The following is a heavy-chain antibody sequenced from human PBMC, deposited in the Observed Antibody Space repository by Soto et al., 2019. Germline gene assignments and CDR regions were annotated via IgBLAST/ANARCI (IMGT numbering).Heavy chain of an antibody. Sequence: GGSLRLSCAASGFTFSSYAMSWVRQAPGKGLEWVSAISGSGGSTYYADSVKGRFTISRDNSKNTLYLQMNSLRAEDTAVYYCASSPEPLEAGTSLYHEYWGQGTLVTVSS. D-gene: IGHD6-13*01. V-gene: IGHV3-23*01. CDR1: GFTFSSYA. CDR2: ISGSGGST. J-gene: IGHJ4*02. CDR3: ASSPEPLEAGTSLYHEY.